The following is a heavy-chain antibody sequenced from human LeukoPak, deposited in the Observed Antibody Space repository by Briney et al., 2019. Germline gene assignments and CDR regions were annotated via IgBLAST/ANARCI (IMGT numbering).Heavy chain of an antibody. J-gene: IGHJ4*02. V-gene: IGHV1-18*01. CDR1: GGTFSSYA. D-gene: IGHD2-15*01. Sequence: ASVKVSCKVSGGTFSSYAVSWVRQAPGQGLEWMGWISAYNGNTNYAQKLQGRVTMTTDTSTSTAYMELRSLRSDDTAVYYCARSTPQDGYFDYWGQGTQVTVSS. CDR3: ARSTPQDGYFDY. CDR2: ISAYNGNT.